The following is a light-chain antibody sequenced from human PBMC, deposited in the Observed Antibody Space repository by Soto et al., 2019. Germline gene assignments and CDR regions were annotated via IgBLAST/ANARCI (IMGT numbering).Light chain of an antibody. V-gene: IGKV3-20*01. CDR1: QSVSSCY. J-gene: IGKJ1*01. CDR2: GAS. CDR3: QQYDSSTTT. Sequence: EIVLTQSPGTLSLSPGDGATLSCRASQSVSSCYLAWSQKKPGQAPRLLIYGASRRATGIPDRFSGSGSGTVFNLTISRLETEDFAVYLCQQYDSSTTTFGQGTKVDIK.